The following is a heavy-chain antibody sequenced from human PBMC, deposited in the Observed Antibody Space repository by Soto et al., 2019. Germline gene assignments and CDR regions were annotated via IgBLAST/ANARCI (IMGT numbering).Heavy chain of an antibody. CDR3: ARVGSSGWYGPSYYFDY. CDR2: FYHSGST. V-gene: IGHV4-38-2*01. D-gene: IGHD6-19*01. CDR1: VYSISSGYF. J-gene: IGHJ4*02. Sequence: ASETLSLTCGVSVYSISSGYFWGWIRQPPGKGLEWIGTFYHSGSTYYNPSLKSRVTISVDTSKNQFSLKLSSVTAADTAVYYCARVGSSGWYGPSYYFDYWGQGTLVTVSS.